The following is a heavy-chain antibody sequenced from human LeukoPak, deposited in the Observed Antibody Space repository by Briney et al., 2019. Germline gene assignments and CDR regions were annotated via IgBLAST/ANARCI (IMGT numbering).Heavy chain of an antibody. CDR2: IYYSGST. Sequence: SETLSLTCTVSGGSISSSSYYWGWIRQPPGKGLEWIGSIYYSGSTYYNPSLKSRVTISVDTSKNQFSLKLSSVTAADTAVYYCARDRLPAARGGNWFDPWGQGTLVTVSS. CDR3: ARDRLPAARGGNWFDP. D-gene: IGHD2-2*01. V-gene: IGHV4-39*02. J-gene: IGHJ5*02. CDR1: GGSISSSSYY.